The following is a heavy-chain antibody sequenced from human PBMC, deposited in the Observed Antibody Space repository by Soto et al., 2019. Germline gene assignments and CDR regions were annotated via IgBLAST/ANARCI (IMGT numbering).Heavy chain of an antibody. CDR1: GYSFTSYW. D-gene: IGHD6-19*01. CDR3: ARQSVAVAGTAAFDI. V-gene: IGHV5-51*01. J-gene: IGHJ3*02. CDR2: IYPGDSDT. Sequence: RGESLKISCKGSGYSFTSYWIGWVRQMPGKGLEWMGIIYPGDSDTRYSPSFQGQVTISADKSISTAYLQWSSLKASDTAMYYCARQSVAVAGTAAFDIWGQGTMVTVSS.